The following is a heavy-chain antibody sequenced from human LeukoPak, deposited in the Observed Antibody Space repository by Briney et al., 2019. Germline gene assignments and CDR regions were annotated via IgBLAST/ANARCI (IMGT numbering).Heavy chain of an antibody. CDR3: AKDQRGYYGSGSYPVG. J-gene: IGHJ4*02. Sequence: PGRSLRLSCAVSGFTFSSYGMHWVRQAPGKGLEWVAVISYDGSNKYYADSVKGRFTISRDNSKNTLYLQMNSLRAEDTAVYYCAKDQRGYYGSGSYPVGWGQGTLVTVSS. CDR2: ISYDGSNK. V-gene: IGHV3-30*18. CDR1: GFTFSSYG. D-gene: IGHD3-10*01.